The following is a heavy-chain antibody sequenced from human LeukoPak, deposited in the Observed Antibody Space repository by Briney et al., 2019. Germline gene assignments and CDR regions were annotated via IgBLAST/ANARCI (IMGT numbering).Heavy chain of an antibody. V-gene: IGHV3-9*01. CDR3: AKDTYGEPHWYFDL. J-gene: IGHJ2*01. CDR2: ISWNSGRI. D-gene: IGHD4-17*01. Sequence: PGGSLRLSCAASGFTFDDYAMHWVRQAPGKGLEWVSGISWNSGRIGYVDSVKGRFTISRDNAKNSLYLQMNSLRAEDTALYYCAKDTYGEPHWYFDLWGRGTLVTVSS. CDR1: GFTFDDYA.